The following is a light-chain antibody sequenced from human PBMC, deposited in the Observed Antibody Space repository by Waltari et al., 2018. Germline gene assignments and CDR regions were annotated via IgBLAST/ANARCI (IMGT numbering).Light chain of an antibody. J-gene: IGKJ4*01. V-gene: IGKV3-15*01. CDR3: QQYNNWPLT. CDR2: GVS. Sequence: EIVMTQSPATLSVSPGERATLSCRASQSVSSNLAWYQQKPGQAPRLVIYGVSIRATGVPARFSGSGSGTEFTLSISSLQSEDFAVYSCQQYNNWPLTFGGGTKVEIK. CDR1: QSVSSN.